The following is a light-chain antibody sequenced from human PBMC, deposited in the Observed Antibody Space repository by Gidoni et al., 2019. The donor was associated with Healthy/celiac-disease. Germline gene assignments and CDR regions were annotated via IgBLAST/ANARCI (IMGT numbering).Light chain of an antibody. Sequence: TINCKSSQRVLYSSNNKNDLAWYQQKPGQPPKLLMYWASTRESGVPDRFSGSGSGTDFTLTISSLQAEDVAVYYCQQYYSTPYTFGQGTKLEIK. CDR2: WAS. CDR1: QRVLYSSNNKND. CDR3: QQYYSTPYT. V-gene: IGKV4-1*01. J-gene: IGKJ2*01.